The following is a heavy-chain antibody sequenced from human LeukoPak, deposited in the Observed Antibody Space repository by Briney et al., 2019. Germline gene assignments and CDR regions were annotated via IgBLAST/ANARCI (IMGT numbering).Heavy chain of an antibody. CDR2: IYYSGST. D-gene: IGHD3-3*01. CDR1: GGSISSGGYY. J-gene: IGHJ4*02. Sequence: SQTLSLTCTVSGGSISSGGYYWSWIRQHPGKGLEWIGHIYYSGSTYYNPSLKSRVTISVDTSKNQFSLKLSSVTAADTAVYYCARGTVGAPLNITIFGVVTDYFDYWGQGTLVTVSS. V-gene: IGHV4-31*03. CDR3: ARGTVGAPLNITIFGVVTDYFDY.